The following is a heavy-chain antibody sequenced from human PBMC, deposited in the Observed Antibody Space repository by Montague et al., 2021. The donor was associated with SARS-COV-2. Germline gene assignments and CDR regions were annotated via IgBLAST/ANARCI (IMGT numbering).Heavy chain of an antibody. V-gene: IGHV3-23*03. D-gene: IGHD3-10*01. CDR3: AKDGATVRGLINWYFDL. J-gene: IGHJ2*01. CDR1: GFTFSNYA. CDR2: IFGSGSST. Sequence: SLRLSCAASGFTFSNYAMNWVRQAPGRGLEWVSVIFGSGSSTYYSGSVXGRFTVSRDNSKNTLYLQMNNLRAEDTAVYYCAKDGATVRGLINWYFDLWGRGTLVTVS.